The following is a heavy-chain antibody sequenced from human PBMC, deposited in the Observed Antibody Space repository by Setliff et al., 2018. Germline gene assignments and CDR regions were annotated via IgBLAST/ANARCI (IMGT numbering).Heavy chain of an antibody. J-gene: IGHJ6*03. CDR3: AREGLIADTTYYYYYYMDV. CDR1: GGTFSSYA. CDR2: NIPIFGIA. D-gene: IGHD2-21*01. Sequence: ASVKVSCKASGGTFSSYAISWVRQAPGQGLEWMGRNIPIFGIANYAQKFQGRVTITADKSTSTAYMELSSRRSEDTAVYYCAREGLIADTTYYYYYYMDVWGKGTTGTVSS. V-gene: IGHV1-69*04.